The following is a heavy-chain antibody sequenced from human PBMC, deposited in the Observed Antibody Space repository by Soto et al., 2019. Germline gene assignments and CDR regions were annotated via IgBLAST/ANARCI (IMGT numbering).Heavy chain of an antibody. CDR3: ARYCSGGSCYFDY. Sequence: GGSLRLSCAASGFTFSSYGMHWVRQAPGKGLEWVAVISYDGSNKYYADSVKGRFTISRDNSKNTLYLQMNSLRAEDTAVYYCARYCSGGSCYFDYWGQGTLFTVSS. CDR1: GFTFSSYG. D-gene: IGHD2-15*01. CDR2: ISYDGSNK. J-gene: IGHJ4*02. V-gene: IGHV3-30*03.